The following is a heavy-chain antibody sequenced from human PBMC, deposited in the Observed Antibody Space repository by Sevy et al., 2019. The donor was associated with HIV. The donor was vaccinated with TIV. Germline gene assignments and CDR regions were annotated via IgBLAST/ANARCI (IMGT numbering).Heavy chain of an antibody. CDR3: AKDDLGSIDY. D-gene: IGHD3-10*01. CDR1: GFIFSTSP. CDR2: LSYDDSDE. J-gene: IGHJ4*02. Sequence: GGSLRLSCAASGFIFSTSPMHWVRQAPGKGLECVAILSYDDSDENYADSVKGRFTISRDNSKNTPYLQMNSLRTEDTAVYYCAKDDLGSIDYWGQGTLVTVSS. V-gene: IGHV3-30-3*02.